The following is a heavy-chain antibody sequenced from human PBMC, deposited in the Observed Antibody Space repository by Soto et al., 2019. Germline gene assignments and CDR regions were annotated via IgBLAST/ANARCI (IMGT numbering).Heavy chain of an antibody. CDR1: GGSISSGGYY. CDR2: IYYSGST. D-gene: IGHD2-2*02. CDR3: ARAIVVVPAAIREYSNYVDY. J-gene: IGHJ4*02. V-gene: IGHV4-31*03. Sequence: ASETLSLTCTVSGGSISSGGYYWSWIRQHPGKGLEWIGYIYYSGSTYYNPSLKSRVTISVDTSKNQFSLKLSSVTAADTAVYYCARAIVVVPAAIREYSNYVDYWGQGTLVTVSS.